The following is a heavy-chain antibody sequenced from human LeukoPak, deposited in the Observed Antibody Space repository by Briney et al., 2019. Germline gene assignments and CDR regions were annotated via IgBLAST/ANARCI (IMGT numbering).Heavy chain of an antibody. CDR3: AKVASSYSSSDY. D-gene: IGHD6-6*01. CDR2: IRYDGSNK. V-gene: IGHV3-30*02. CDR1: GFTFSSYG. Sequence: GGSLRLSCAASGFTFSSYGMHWVRQAPGKGLEWVAFIRYDGSNKYYADSVKGRFTISRDNSKNTLYLQMSSLRAEDTAVYYCAKVASSYSSSDYWGQGTLVTVSS. J-gene: IGHJ4*02.